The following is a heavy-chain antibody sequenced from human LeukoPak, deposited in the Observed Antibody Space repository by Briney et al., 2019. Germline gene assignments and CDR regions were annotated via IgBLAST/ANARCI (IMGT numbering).Heavy chain of an antibody. CDR2: ISAYNGNT. CDR3: ARLPRGITMVRGVINYFDY. CDR1: GYTFTSYG. Sequence: GASVKVSCKASGYTFTSYGISWMRQAPGQGLEWMGWISAYNGNTNYAQKLQGRVTMTTDTSTSTAYMELRSLRSDDTAVYYCARLPRGITMVRGVINYFDYWGQGTLVTVSS. V-gene: IGHV1-18*01. J-gene: IGHJ4*02. D-gene: IGHD3-10*01.